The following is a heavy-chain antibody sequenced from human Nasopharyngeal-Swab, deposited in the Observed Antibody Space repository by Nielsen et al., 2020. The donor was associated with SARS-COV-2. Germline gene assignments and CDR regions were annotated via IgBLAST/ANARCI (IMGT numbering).Heavy chain of an antibody. V-gene: IGHV3-15*07. Sequence: GGSLRLSCAASGFTSNTAHMTWVRQAPGKGLEWVGRIKKKTQGGTTEYAAPVEGRFTISRDDSKNTVYLQMNSLRTEDTAVYYCFGHDVSGVSYLAPDQWGQGTLVTVSS. CDR1: GFTSNTAH. CDR2: IKKKTQGGTT. J-gene: IGHJ4*02. D-gene: IGHD2-21*02. CDR3: FGHDVSGVSYLAPDQ.